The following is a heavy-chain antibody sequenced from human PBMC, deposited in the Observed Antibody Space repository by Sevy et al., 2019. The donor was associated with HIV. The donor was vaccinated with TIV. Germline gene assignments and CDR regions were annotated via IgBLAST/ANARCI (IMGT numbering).Heavy chain of an antibody. D-gene: IGHD2-15*01. V-gene: IGHV3-30*18. CDR1: GFTFSSYG. CDR2: VSYDGSHK. J-gene: IGHJ3*01. CDR3: AKGSRATGSAFDV. Sequence: GGSLRLSCAVSGFTFSSYGMHWVRQAPGKGLEWVAVVSYDGSHKYYGESVKGRFTISRDNSKNTVSLQMNSLRDEDTAVYSCAKGSRATGSAFDVWGPGTIVTVSS.